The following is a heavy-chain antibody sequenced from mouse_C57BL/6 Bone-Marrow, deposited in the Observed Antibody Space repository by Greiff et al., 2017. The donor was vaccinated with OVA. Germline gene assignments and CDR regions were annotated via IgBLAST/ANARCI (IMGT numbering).Heavy chain of an antibody. CDR3: ARERLIYYYGSSPAWFAY. V-gene: IGHV1-39*01. CDR2: INPNYGTT. D-gene: IGHD1-1*01. CDR1: GYSFTDYN. Sequence: EVKLLESGPELVKPGASVKISCKASGYSFTDYNMNWVKQSNGKSLEWIGVINPNYGTTSYNQKFKGKATLTVDQSSSTAYMQLNSLTSEDSAVYYCARERLIYYYGSSPAWFAYWGQGTLVTVSA. J-gene: IGHJ3*01.